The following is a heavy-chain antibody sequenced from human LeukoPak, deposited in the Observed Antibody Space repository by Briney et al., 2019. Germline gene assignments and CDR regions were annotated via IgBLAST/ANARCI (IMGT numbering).Heavy chain of an antibody. D-gene: IGHD3-22*01. Sequence: PGGSLRLSCAASGFTFSSYAMSWVRQAPGKGLEWVSAISGSGGSTYYADSVKGRFTISRDNSKNTLYLQMNSLRAEDTAVYYCAREWDPDALIVVVPDFDYWGQGTLVTVSS. CDR2: ISGSGGST. J-gene: IGHJ4*02. CDR1: GFTFSSYA. V-gene: IGHV3-23*01. CDR3: AREWDPDALIVVVPDFDY.